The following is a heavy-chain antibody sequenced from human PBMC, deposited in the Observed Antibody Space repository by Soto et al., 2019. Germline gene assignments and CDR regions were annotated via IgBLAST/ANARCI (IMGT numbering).Heavy chain of an antibody. CDR1: GGSISSYY. D-gene: IGHD6-6*01. CDR2: IYYSGST. Sequence: SETLSLTCTVSGGSISSYYWSWIRQPPGKGLEWIGYIYYSGSTNYNPSLKSRVTISVDTSKNQFSLKLSSVTAADTAVYYCARGRGSSPDHPWSKNYYYYMDVWGKGTTVTVSS. CDR3: ARGRGSSPDHPWSKNYYYYMDV. V-gene: IGHV4-59*01. J-gene: IGHJ6*03.